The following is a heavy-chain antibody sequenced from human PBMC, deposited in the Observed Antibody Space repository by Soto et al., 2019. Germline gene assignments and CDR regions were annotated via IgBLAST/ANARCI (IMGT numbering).Heavy chain of an antibody. V-gene: IGHV3-64D*08. CDR1: GLTLNSYA. J-gene: IGHJ3*02. D-gene: IGHD1-1*01. CDR3: VKESPSWNDVPLDAFDI. CDR2: ISSNGGST. Sequence: GSTTISSSASGLTLNSYAMHWVRQAQGKGLEYVSAISSNGGSTYYADSVKGRFTISRDNSKNTLYLQMSSLRAEDTAVYYCVKESPSWNDVPLDAFDIWGQGTMVTVSS.